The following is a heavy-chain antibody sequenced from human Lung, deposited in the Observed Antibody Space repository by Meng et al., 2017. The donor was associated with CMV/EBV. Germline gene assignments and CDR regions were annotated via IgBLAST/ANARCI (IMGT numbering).Heavy chain of an antibody. J-gene: IGHJ4*02. CDR1: GFTFSDFA. Sequence: GGSXRLXXAASGFTFSDFAMSWVRQAPGKGLEWVSVIYSGGRSTSYADSVKGRFTISRDNSKNTLYLQMNRLRADDTAVYCCAKMYCGTTSCYIFDFWGLGTXVTVSS. CDR2: IYSGGRST. CDR3: AKMYCGTTSCYIFDF. V-gene: IGHV3-23*03. D-gene: IGHD2-2*02.